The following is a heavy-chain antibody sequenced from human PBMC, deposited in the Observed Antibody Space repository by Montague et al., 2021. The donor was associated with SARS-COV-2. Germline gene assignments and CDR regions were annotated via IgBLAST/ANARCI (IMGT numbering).Heavy chain of an antibody. J-gene: IGHJ6*02. CDR2: ISGSGGST. Sequence: SLRLSCAASGFTFSSYAMSWVRQAPGKGLEWVSAISGSGGSTYYADSVGGRFTISRDNSKNTLYLQMNSLRAEDTAVYYCAKVGSSWYHGYYCGMDVWGQGNTVTVSS. V-gene: IGHV3-23*01. CDR1: GFTFSSYA. D-gene: IGHD6-13*01. CDR3: AKVGSSWYHGYYCGMDV.